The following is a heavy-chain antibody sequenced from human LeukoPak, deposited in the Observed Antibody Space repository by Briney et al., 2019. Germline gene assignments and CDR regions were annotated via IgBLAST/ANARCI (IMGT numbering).Heavy chain of an antibody. CDR2: IYYSGST. Sequence: SETLSLTCTVSGGSTSSSSYYWGWIRQPPGKGLEWIGSIYYSGSTYYNPSLKSRVTISVDTSKNQFSLKLSSVTAADTAVYYCARQGAGIAAAGIFDYWGQGTLVTVSS. J-gene: IGHJ4*02. D-gene: IGHD6-13*01. CDR1: GGSTSSSSYY. V-gene: IGHV4-39*01. CDR3: ARQGAGIAAAGIFDY.